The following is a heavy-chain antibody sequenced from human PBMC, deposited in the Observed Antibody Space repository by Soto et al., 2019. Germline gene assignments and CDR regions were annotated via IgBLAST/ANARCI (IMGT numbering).Heavy chain of an antibody. CDR3: ARYRREAVAGYTLDN. D-gene: IGHD6-13*01. CDR2: VYNSGST. J-gene: IGHJ4*02. V-gene: IGHV4-59*01. Sequence: SETLSLTCTVSVGSISSNYWTWIRQPPGKGLEWIGYVYNSGSTNYNPSLKSRVTISEDTSKGQFSLKVNSMTAADTAVYYCARYRREAVAGYTLDNWGQGILVTVSS. CDR1: VGSISSNY.